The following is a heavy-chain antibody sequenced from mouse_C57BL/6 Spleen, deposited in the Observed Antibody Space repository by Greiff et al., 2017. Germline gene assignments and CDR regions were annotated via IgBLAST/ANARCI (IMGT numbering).Heavy chain of an antibody. Sequence: QVQLQQSGAELVKPGASVKVSCKASGYTFTSYWMHWVKQRPGQGLEWIGRIHPSDSDTNYNQKFKGKATLTVDKSSSTAYMQLSSLTSEDSAVYYCAIQPSIYYDYDVDWFAYWGQGTLVTVSA. V-gene: IGHV1-74*01. J-gene: IGHJ3*01. CDR3: AIQPSIYYDYDVDWFAY. D-gene: IGHD2-4*01. CDR1: GYTFTSYW. CDR2: IHPSDSDT.